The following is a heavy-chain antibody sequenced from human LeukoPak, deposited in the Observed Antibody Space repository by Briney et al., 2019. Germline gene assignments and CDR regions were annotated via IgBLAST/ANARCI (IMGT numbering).Heavy chain of an antibody. Sequence: SEALSLTCAVYGGSFSGYYWSWIRQPPGKGLEWIGEINHSGSTNYNPSLKSRVTISVDTSKNQFSLKLSSVTAADTAVYYCARTFRESYYDFWSGYSTLDYWGQGTLVTVSS. CDR3: ARTFRESYYDFWSGYSTLDY. V-gene: IGHV4-34*01. CDR2: INHSGST. CDR1: GGSFSGYY. D-gene: IGHD3-3*01. J-gene: IGHJ4*02.